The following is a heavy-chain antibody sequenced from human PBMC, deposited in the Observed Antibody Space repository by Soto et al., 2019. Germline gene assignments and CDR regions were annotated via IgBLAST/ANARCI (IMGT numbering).Heavy chain of an antibody. Sequence: EVQLLESGGGLVQPGGSLRLSCAASGFTFSSYAMSWVRQAPGKGLEWVSAISGSGGSTYYADSVKGRFTISRDNSKNTLYLQMNSLSAEDTAVYYCAKVDGSGSYYPPYYFDYWGQGTLVTVSS. CDR1: GFTFSSYA. J-gene: IGHJ4*02. V-gene: IGHV3-23*01. CDR2: ISGSGGST. D-gene: IGHD3-10*01. CDR3: AKVDGSGSYYPPYYFDY.